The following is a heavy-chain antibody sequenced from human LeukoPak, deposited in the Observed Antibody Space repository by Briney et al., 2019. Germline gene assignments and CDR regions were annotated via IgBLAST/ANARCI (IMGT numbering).Heavy chain of an antibody. CDR2: IYTSGST. D-gene: IGHD5-18*01. CDR3: ARDRRYSYGAGFDP. Sequence: SQTLSLTCTVSGGSISSGSYYWSWIRQPAGKGLEWIGRIYTSGSTNYNPSLKSRVTISVHTSKNQFSLKLSSETAADTAVYYCARDRRYSYGAGFDPWGQGTLVTVSS. CDR1: GGSISSGSYY. J-gene: IGHJ5*02. V-gene: IGHV4-61*02.